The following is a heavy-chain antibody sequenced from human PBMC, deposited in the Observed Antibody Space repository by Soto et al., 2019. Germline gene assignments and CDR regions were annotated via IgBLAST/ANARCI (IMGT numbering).Heavy chain of an antibody. CDR2: TKDDGSDK. J-gene: IGHJ1*01. D-gene: IGHD4-17*01. CDR1: GFTFSSYW. CDR3: ARESIGGSVTLEK. V-gene: IGHV3-7*01. Sequence: EGQLVESGGGLVQPGGSLRLSCAASGFTFSSYWMSWVRRAPGKGLEWVANTKDDGSDKNYVDSVKGRFTISRDNAKNSLYLQMNSLRAEDTAVYYCARESIGGSVTLEKWGQGTLVTVSS.